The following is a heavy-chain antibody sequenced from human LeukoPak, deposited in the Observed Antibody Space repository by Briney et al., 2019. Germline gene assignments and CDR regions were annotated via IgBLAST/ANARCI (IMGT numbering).Heavy chain of an antibody. J-gene: IGHJ4*02. CDR1: GGAISSYY. CDR2: IYYSGST. D-gene: IGHD6-13*01. CDR3: ARATDSSSWYGDLDY. Sequence: SETLSLTCTVSGGAISSYYWSWLRQPPGKGLGGCGYIYYSGSTNYNPSLKSRVTISVDTSKNQFSLKLSSVTAADTAVYYCARATDSSSWYGDLDYWGQGTLVTVSS. V-gene: IGHV4-59*01.